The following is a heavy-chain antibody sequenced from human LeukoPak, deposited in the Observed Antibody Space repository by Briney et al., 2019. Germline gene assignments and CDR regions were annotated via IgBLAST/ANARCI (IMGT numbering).Heavy chain of an antibody. V-gene: IGHV1-3*01. CDR2: INAGNGNT. J-gene: IGHJ3*02. CDR1: GYTFTSYA. D-gene: IGHD5-12*01. CDR3: ARDNTYRGYDLNDAFDI. Sequence: GASVKVSCKASGYTFTSYAMHWVRQAPGQRLEWMGWINAGNGNTKYSQKFQGRVTITRDTSASTAYMELSSLRSEDTAVYYCARDNTYRGYDLNDAFDIWGQGTMVTVSS.